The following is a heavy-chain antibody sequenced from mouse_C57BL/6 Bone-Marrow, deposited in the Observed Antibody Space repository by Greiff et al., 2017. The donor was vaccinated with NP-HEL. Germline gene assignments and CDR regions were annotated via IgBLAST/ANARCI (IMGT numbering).Heavy chain of an antibody. J-gene: IGHJ4*01. CDR3: ARPYYYGSSHYAMDY. CDR2: IWSGGST. CDR1: GFSLTSYG. Sequence: VKLMESGPGLVQPSHCLSITCTVSGFSLTSYGVHWVRQSPGKGLEWLGVIWSGGSTDYNAAFISRLSISKDNSKSQVFFKMNSLQADDTAIYYCARPYYYGSSHYAMDYWGQGTSVTVSS. V-gene: IGHV2-2*01. D-gene: IGHD1-1*01.